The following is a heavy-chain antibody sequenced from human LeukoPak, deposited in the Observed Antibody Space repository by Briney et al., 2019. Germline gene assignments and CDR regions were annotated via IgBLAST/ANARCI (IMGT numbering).Heavy chain of an antibody. D-gene: IGHD3-10*01. Sequence: GGSLRLSCAASEFSVGSNYMTWVRQAPGTGLEWVSLIYSGGSTYYADSVKGRFTISRDNAKNSLYLQMNSLRAEDTAVYYCVRDSDHVRDYWGQGTLVTVSS. CDR2: IYSGGST. CDR1: EFSVGSNY. CDR3: VRDSDHVRDY. J-gene: IGHJ4*02. V-gene: IGHV3-66*01.